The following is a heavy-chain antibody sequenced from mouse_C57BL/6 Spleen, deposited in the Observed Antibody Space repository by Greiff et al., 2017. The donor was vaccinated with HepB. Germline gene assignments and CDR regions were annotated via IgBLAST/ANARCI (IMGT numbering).Heavy chain of an antibody. J-gene: IGHJ3*01. CDR3: TRTYDYDGRPWFAY. V-gene: IGHV1-5*01. Sequence: DVQLQQSGTVLARPGASVKMSCKTSGYTFTSYWMHWVKQRPGQGLEWIGAIYPGNSDTSYNQKFKGKAKLTAVTSASTAYMELSSLTHEDSAVYYCTRTYDYDGRPWFAYWGQGTLVTVSA. CDR2: IYPGNSDT. CDR1: GYTFTSYW. D-gene: IGHD2-4*01.